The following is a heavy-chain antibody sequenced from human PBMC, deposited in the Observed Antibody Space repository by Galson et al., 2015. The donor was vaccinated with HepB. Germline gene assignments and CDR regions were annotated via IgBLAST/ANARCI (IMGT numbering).Heavy chain of an antibody. V-gene: IGHV3-30*04. D-gene: IGHD2-15*01. Sequence: SLRLSCAASGFTFRTYAMHWVRQAPGKGLEWVAVISHDGSTKYYADSVKGRFTISRDDSKNTLLLQMTSLRPEDTAVYYCARDLECSGGSCYSVRYYYYGMDVWGQGTTVTVSS. CDR2: ISHDGSTK. CDR3: ARDLECSGGSCYSVRYYYYGMDV. CDR1: GFTFRTYA. J-gene: IGHJ6*02.